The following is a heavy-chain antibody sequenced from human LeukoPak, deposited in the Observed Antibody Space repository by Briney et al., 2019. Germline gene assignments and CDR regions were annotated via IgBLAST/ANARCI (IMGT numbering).Heavy chain of an antibody. D-gene: IGHD2-15*01. Sequence: GGSLRLSCAASGFTLSSYAMRWVRQAPGKGLDWVSVIFSGRNTYYTDSVKGRFTISTDNSKNTLDLQMNSLRAEDTAVYYCARTVPGYCSGGSCLGYWGQGTLVTVSS. CDR2: IFSGRNT. CDR1: GFTLSSYA. J-gene: IGHJ4*02. V-gene: IGHV3-66*01. CDR3: ARTVPGYCSGGSCLGY.